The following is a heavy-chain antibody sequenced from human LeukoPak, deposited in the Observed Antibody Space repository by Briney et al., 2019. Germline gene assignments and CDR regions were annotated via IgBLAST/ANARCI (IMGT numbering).Heavy chain of an antibody. D-gene: IGHD4-23*01. J-gene: IGHJ4*02. CDR2: INPSGGST. V-gene: IGHV1-46*01. Sequence: GASVKVSCKASGYTFTSYYMHWVRQAPGQGLEWMGIINPSGGSTSYAQKFQGRVTMTRDTSTSTVYMELSSLRSEDTAVYYCARDLFESGNLFRAVDYWGQGTLVTVSS. CDR3: ARDLFESGNLFRAVDY. CDR1: GYTFTSYY.